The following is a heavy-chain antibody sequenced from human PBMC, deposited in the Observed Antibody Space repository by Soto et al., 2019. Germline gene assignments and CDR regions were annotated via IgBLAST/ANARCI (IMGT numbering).Heavy chain of an antibody. CDR2: ISSNGGST. V-gene: IGHV3-64D*08. D-gene: IGHD1-26*01. Sequence: PGGSLRLSCSASGFTFSSYAMHWVRQAPGKGLEYVSAISSNGGSTYYADSVKGRFTISRDNSKNTLYLQMSSLRAEDTAVYYCVKPGAVGATTHFDYWGQGTLVTVSS. J-gene: IGHJ4*02. CDR3: VKPGAVGATTHFDY. CDR1: GFTFSSYA.